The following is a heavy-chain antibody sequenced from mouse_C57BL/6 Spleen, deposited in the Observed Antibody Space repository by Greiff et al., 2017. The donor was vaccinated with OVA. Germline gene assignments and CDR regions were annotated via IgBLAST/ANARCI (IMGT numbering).Heavy chain of an antibody. CDR1: GFTFSDYG. D-gene: IGHD1-1*01. V-gene: IGHV5-15*04. CDR3: ARHPSYGIYAMDY. CDR2: ISNLAYSI. J-gene: IGHJ4*01. Sequence: EVKLVESGGGLVQPGGSLKLSCAASGFTFSDYGMAWVRQAPRKGPEWVAFISNLAYSIYYADTVTGRFTISRENAKNTLYLEMSSLRSEDTAMYYCARHPSYGIYAMDYWGQGTSVTVSS.